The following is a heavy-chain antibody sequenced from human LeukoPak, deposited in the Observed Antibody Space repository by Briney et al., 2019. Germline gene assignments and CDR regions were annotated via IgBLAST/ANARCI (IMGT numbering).Heavy chain of an antibody. V-gene: IGHV4-34*01. CDR3: AREIGGYYDFWRGYTNWFDP. J-gene: IGHJ5*02. Sequence: SETLSLTCAVYGGSFSGYYWSWIRQPPGKGLEWIGEINHSGSTNYNPSLKSRVTISVDTSKNQFSLKLSSVTAADTAVYYCAREIGGYYDFWRGYTNWFDPWGQGTLVTVSS. D-gene: IGHD3-3*01. CDR2: INHSGST. CDR1: GGSFSGYY.